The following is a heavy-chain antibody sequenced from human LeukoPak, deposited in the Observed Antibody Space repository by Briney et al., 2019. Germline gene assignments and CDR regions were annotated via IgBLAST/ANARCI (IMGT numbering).Heavy chain of an antibody. J-gene: IGHJ6*03. CDR3: ARGPNTATASYYYYYMDV. D-gene: IGHD5-18*01. Sequence: ASVKVSCKASGYTFTSYDINWVRQATGQGLEWMGWMNPNSGNTGYAQKFQGRVTITRNTSISTAYMELSSLRSEDTAVYYCARGPNTATASYYYYYMDVWGKGTTVTVSS. CDR2: MNPNSGNT. CDR1: GYTFTSYD. V-gene: IGHV1-8*03.